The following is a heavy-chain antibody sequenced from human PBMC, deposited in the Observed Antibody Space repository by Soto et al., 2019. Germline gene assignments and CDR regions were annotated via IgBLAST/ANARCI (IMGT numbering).Heavy chain of an antibody. Sequence: GGSLRLSCAASGFTFSSYSMNWVRQAPGKGLEWVSYISSSSSTIYYADSVKGRFTISRDNAKNSLYLQMNSLRAEDTAVYYCARRAVPGETDEIVVVVAGNYYYYYYMDVWGKGTTVTVSS. CDR1: GFTFSSYS. D-gene: IGHD2-15*01. J-gene: IGHJ6*03. CDR2: ISSSSSTI. V-gene: IGHV3-48*01. CDR3: ARRAVPGETDEIVVVVAGNYYYYYYMDV.